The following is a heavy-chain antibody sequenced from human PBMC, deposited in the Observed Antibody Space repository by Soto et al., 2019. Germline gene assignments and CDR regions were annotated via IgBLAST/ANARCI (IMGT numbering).Heavy chain of an antibody. D-gene: IGHD2-15*01. CDR2: INPSGGGT. CDR3: ARPQEVVVVPAAPIDY. V-gene: IGHV1-46*01. CDR1: GYTFSNYY. J-gene: IGHJ4*02. Sequence: ASVKVSCKTSGYTFSNYYINWVRQAPGQGLQWMGRINPSGGGTIYAQNFQGRVTMTRVTSTSTVYMDLSSLRSEDTAVYYCARPQEVVVVPAAPIDYWGQGTLVTVSS.